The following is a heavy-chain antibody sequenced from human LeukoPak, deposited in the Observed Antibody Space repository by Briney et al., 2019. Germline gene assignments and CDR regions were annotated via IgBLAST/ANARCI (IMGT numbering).Heavy chain of an antibody. CDR1: GGSFSGYY. J-gene: IGHJ4*02. CDR3: ARGRVAATLFARPVRFDY. CDR2: INHSGST. Sequence: SETLSLTCAVYGGSFSGYYWSWIRQPPGKGLEWIGEINHSGSTNYNPSLKSRVTISVDTSKNQFSLKLSSVTAADTAVYYCARGRVAATLFARPVRFDYWGQGTLVTVSS. D-gene: IGHD2-15*01. V-gene: IGHV4-34*01.